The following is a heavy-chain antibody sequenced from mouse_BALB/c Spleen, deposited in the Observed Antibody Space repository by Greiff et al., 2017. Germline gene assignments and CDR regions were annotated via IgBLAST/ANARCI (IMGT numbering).Heavy chain of an antibody. J-gene: IGHJ4*01. D-gene: IGHD1-1*01. Sequence: EVKLMESGAELVKPGASVKLSCTASGFNIKDTYMHWVKQRPEQGLEWIGRIDPANGNTKYDPKFQGKATITADTSSNTAYLQLSSLASEDSAVYYCARSFPIGYGSSPLYAMDYWGQGTSVTVSS. CDR2: IDPANGNT. CDR1: GFNIKDTY. V-gene: IGHV14-3*02. CDR3: ARSFPIGYGSSPLYAMDY.